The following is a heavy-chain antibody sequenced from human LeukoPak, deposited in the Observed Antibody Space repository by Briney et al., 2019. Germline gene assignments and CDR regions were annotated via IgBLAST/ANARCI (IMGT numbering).Heavy chain of an antibody. V-gene: IGHV4-61*08. J-gene: IGHJ4*02. CDR2: IYYSGST. CDR3: ARQGYSYGYGLEYYFDY. Sequence: SETLFLTCTVSGGSISSGDYYWSWIRQPPGKGLEWIGYIYYSGSTYYNPSLKSRVTISVDTSKNQFSLKLSSVTAADTAVYYCARQGYSYGYGLEYYFDYWGQGTLVTVSS. D-gene: IGHD5-18*01. CDR1: GGSISSGDYY.